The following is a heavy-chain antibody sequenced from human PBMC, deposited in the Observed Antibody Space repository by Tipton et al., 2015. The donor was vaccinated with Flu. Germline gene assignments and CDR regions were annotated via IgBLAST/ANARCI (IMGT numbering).Heavy chain of an antibody. J-gene: IGHJ4*02. D-gene: IGHD3-10*01. CDR2: IYHTGNI. V-gene: IGHV4-38-2*01. CDR3: ARRGAVLLFDY. CDR1: GDSIGSGYY. Sequence: LRLSCSVSGDSIGSGYYWGWIRQPPGRGLEWIGNIYHTGNIYYNPSLKSRVTILVDTSKNQFSLKLSSVTAADTAVYYCARRGAVLLFDYWGQGTLVTVSS.